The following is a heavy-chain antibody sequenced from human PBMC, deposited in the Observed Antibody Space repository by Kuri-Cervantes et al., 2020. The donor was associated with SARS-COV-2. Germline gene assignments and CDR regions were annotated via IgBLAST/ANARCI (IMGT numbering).Heavy chain of an antibody. V-gene: IGHV3-7*01. CDR3: ARGNPDFDY. CDR1: GFTFSSYW. J-gene: IGHJ4*02. Sequence: LSLTCAASGFTFSSYWMSWVRQAPGKGLEWVANIKQDGSEKYYVDSVKGRFTISRDNAKNSLYLQMNSLRAEDTAVYYCARGNPDFDYWGQGTLVTVSS. CDR2: IKQDGSEK.